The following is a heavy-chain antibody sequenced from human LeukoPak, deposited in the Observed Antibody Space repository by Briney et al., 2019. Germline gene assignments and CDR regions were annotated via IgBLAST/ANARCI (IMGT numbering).Heavy chain of an antibody. J-gene: IGHJ4*02. CDR1: GFTFSSYA. V-gene: IGHV3-30*04. Sequence: PGGSLRLSCVVSGFTFSSYAMSWVRQAPGKGLEWVALIPYDGSNKYYADSVKGRFTVSRDNSKNTLYLQMNSLRAEDTAVYYCVRGAYSSSWLNFDYWGQGTLVTVSS. CDR3: VRGAYSSSWLNFDY. D-gene: IGHD6-13*01. CDR2: IPYDGSNK.